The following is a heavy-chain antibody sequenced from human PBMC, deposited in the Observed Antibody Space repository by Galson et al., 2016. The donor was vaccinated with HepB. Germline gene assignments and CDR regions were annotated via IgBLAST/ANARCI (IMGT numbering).Heavy chain of an antibody. CDR3: ARGTAGTTSIDFDF. Sequence: SVKVSCKASGYTFTSYVMHWVRQAPGQRLEWMGWINAGTGNTKYSQKFQGRVTITRDTSATTAYMELTSLRSEDTAMFYCARGTAGTTSIDFDFWGRGTLVTVSS. CDR2: INAGTGNT. V-gene: IGHV1-3*01. CDR1: GYTFTSYV. D-gene: IGHD1-14*01. J-gene: IGHJ4*02.